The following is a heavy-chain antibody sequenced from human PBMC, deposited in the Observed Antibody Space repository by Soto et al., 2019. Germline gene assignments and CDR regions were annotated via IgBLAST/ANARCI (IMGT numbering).Heavy chain of an antibody. Sequence: WGSTRLSCAASGFTVCSHAMHWVRQEPGKGLEWVGIISYDGGNKLYADSVKGRFTISRDNSKNTLYLQMNSLRGEDTGVYHCARVSAATVSSGHYRGYYYYGMDVWGQGTTVTVSS. V-gene: IGHV3-30-3*01. D-gene: IGHD3-22*01. CDR3: ARVSAATVSSGHYRGYYYYGMDV. J-gene: IGHJ6*02. CDR1: GFTVCSHA. CDR2: ISYDGGNK.